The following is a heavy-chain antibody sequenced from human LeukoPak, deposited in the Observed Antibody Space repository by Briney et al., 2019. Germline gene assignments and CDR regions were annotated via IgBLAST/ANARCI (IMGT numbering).Heavy chain of an antibody. V-gene: IGHV4-59*08. D-gene: IGHD3-10*01. Sequence: SETLALTCTVSGASISSYYWSWIRQPPGKGLEWIGYISYSGSTNYNPSLKSRVTISADTPKNQVSLTLSSVTAADTAVYYCARHPELYFFDYWGQGTLVTVSS. CDR1: GASISSYY. CDR2: ISYSGST. J-gene: IGHJ4*02. CDR3: ARHPELYFFDY.